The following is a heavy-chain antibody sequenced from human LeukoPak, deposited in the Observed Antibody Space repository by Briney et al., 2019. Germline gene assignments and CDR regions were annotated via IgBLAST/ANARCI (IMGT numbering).Heavy chain of an antibody. Sequence: PGGSLRLSCAASGFTFRNYGMHWVRQAPGKGLEWVAVISHDETYKNSADSVMGRFTISRDNSKNTVYLQMNSLKAEDTAAYYCARTVVRGVNDYWGQGTLVTVSS. D-gene: IGHD3-10*01. V-gene: IGHV3-33*01. J-gene: IGHJ4*02. CDR2: ISHDETYK. CDR3: ARTVVRGVNDY. CDR1: GFTFRNYG.